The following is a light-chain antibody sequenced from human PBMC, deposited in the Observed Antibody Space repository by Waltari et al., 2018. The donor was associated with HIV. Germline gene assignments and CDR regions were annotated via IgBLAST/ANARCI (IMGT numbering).Light chain of an antibody. Sequence: DLQLTQSPSSLSASVGDRVTIACQASQDISNYLNWYHQKPGKAPKLLIYDASNLETGVPSRFSGSGSGTDFTFTISSLQPEDIATYYCQQYDTLPPTFGQGTKVEIK. J-gene: IGKJ1*01. CDR3: QQYDTLPPT. CDR1: QDISNY. V-gene: IGKV1-33*01. CDR2: DAS.